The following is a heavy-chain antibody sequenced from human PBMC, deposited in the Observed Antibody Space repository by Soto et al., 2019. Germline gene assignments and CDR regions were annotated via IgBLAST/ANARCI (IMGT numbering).Heavy chain of an antibody. D-gene: IGHD6-13*01. CDR2: IYSGDST. CDR1: GFTVSGNF. CDR3: ASRFSSSWSALDY. J-gene: IGHJ4*02. Sequence: DVQLVETGGGLIQPGGSLRLSCAASGFTVSGNFMSWVRQAPGKGLEWVSIIYSGDSTYYADSVKGRFTISRDNSKNTLYLQMNSLRAEDTAVYYCASRFSSSWSALDYWGQGTLVTVSS. V-gene: IGHV3-53*02.